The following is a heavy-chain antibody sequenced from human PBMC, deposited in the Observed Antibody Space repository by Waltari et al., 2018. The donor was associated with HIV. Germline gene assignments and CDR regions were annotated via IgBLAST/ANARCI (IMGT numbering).Heavy chain of an antibody. CDR3: AREVYCGSTSCSTHFFFDL. D-gene: IGHD2-21*01. CDR1: GGSVSNGDYY. Sequence: QVQLHESGPRLVKVSQTLSLTCSVSGGSVSNGDYYWTWIRQPPGRDLEWVAYVYYTGTTYYSSSLRSRVTMSVDKSKNQFSLNLKSVTGADAAIYYCAREVYCGSTSCSTHFFFDLWGQGIQVAVSS. J-gene: IGHJ5*02. V-gene: IGHV4-30-4*01. CDR2: VYYTGTT.